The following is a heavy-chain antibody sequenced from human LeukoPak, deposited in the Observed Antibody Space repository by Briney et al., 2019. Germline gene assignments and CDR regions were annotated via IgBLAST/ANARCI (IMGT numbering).Heavy chain of an antibody. D-gene: IGHD2-15*01. J-gene: IGHJ6*02. CDR3: ARDGDITPTDV. CDR1: GFTSSSFG. Sequence: GGSLRLSCAASGFTSSSFGMHWVRQAPGKGLEWVAVIWYDGSNKYYADSVKGRFTISRDNSKNTLYLQMNSLRAEDTAVYYCARDGDITPTDVWGQGTTVTVSS. V-gene: IGHV3-33*01. CDR2: IWYDGSNK.